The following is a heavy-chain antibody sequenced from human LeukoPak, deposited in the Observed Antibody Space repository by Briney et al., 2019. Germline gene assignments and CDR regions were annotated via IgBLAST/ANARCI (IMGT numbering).Heavy chain of an antibody. D-gene: IGHD2-21*02. Sequence: PSETLSLTCTVSGGPISSSSDYGGWIRQPPGKGLEWIGSSYYSGSTYYNRSLKSRVTISVDTSKNQFSLKVSSVTAADTAVYYCARICGGDCYYYYYYGMDVWGQGTTVTVS. CDR3: ARICGGDCYYYYYYGMDV. J-gene: IGHJ6*02. CDR1: GGPISSSSDY. V-gene: IGHV4-39*01. CDR2: SYYSGST.